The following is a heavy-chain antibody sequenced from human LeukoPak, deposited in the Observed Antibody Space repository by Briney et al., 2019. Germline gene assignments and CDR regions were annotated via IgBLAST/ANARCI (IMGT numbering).Heavy chain of an antibody. D-gene: IGHD6-13*01. Sequence: PSETLSLTRTVSGGSISSYYWSWIRQPPGKGLEWIGYISYSGSTNYNPSLKSRLTISLDTSKRQFSLNLNSVTVADTALYYCARDYGGGRYQIDYWGQGTLVTVSS. CDR2: ISYSGST. CDR1: GGSISSYY. V-gene: IGHV4-59*12. CDR3: ARDYGGGRYQIDY. J-gene: IGHJ4*02.